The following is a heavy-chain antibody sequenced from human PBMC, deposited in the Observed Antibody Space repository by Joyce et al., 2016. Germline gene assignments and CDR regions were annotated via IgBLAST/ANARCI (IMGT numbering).Heavy chain of an antibody. V-gene: IGHV3-21*01. Sequence: QLVESGGGVVKAGGSLRLSCEASGATFSSSSRDWFCQAPGKGLEWVAAISATSYYIFHAETVRGRFTVSRDNAKKTLYLQMNSLRAEDSAVFYCARGGISYYYAMDVWGQGTTVTVSS. CDR2: ISATSYYI. CDR1: GATFSSSS. D-gene: IGHD3-16*01. J-gene: IGHJ6*02. CDR3: ARGGISYYYAMDV.